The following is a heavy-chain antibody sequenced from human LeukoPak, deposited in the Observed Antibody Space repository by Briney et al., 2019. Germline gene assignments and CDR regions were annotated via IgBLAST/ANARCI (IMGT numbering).Heavy chain of an antibody. D-gene: IGHD6-19*01. J-gene: IGHJ5*02. CDR3: ARGSSGWFNWFDP. CDR1: GGSFSGYY. Sequence: SETLSLTCAVYGGSFSGYYWSWIRQPPGKGLEWIGEINHSGSTNYNPSLKSRVTISVDTSKNQFSLKLSSVTAADTAVYYCARGSSGWFNWFDPWGQGTLVTVSS. V-gene: IGHV4-34*01. CDR2: INHSGST.